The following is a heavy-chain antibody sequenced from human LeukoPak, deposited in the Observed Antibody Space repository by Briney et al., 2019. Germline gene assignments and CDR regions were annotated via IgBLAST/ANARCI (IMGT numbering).Heavy chain of an antibody. CDR1: GFTFSTYG. D-gene: IGHD6-13*01. J-gene: IGHJ4*02. V-gene: IGHV3-30*02. CDR3: ANYDRGYSIY. Sequence: GGSLRLSCAASGFTFSTYGMHWVRQAPGKGLEWVAFIRYDGSNKYYADSVKGRFTISRDNSKNTLYLQMNSLRAEDTAVYYCANYDRGYSIYWGQGTLVTVSS. CDR2: IRYDGSNK.